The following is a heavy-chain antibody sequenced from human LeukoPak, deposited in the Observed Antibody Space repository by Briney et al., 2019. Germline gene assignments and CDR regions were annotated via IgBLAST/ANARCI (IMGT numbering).Heavy chain of an antibody. CDR2: IYYSGST. V-gene: IGHV4-59*08. J-gene: IGHJ6*02. Sequence: PSETLSLTCTVSGGSISSYYWSWLRQPPGKGLEWLGYIYYSGSTNYNPSLKSRVTISVDTSKNQFSLKLSSVTAADTAVYYCAGTGYNWNDDYYGMDVWGQGTTVTVSS. CDR1: GGSISSYY. CDR3: AGTGYNWNDDYYGMDV. D-gene: IGHD1-1*01.